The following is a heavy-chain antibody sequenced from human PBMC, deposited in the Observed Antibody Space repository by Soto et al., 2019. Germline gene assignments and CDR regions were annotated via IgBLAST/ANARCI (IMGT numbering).Heavy chain of an antibody. D-gene: IGHD1-26*01. V-gene: IGHV4-59*01. CDR2: IYYSGST. CDR3: ARGRWELRPGMDV. Sequence: QVQLQESGPGLVKPSETLSLICTVSGGSINSYYWSWIRQPPGKGLEWIGYIYYSGSTNYNPSLKSRVTISVDTSKNQFPLKLNSVTGAGTAGYYCARGRWELRPGMDVWGQGTTVTVSS. J-gene: IGHJ6*02. CDR1: GGSINSYY.